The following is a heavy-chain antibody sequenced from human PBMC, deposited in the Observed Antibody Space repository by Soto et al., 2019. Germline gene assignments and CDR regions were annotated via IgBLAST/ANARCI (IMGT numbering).Heavy chain of an antibody. V-gene: IGHV1-69*13. CDR2: IIPIFGTA. Sequence: SVKVSCKASGVTFSSYAISWVRQAPGQGLEWMGGIIPIFGTANYAQKFQGRVTITADESTSTAYMELSSLRSEDTAVYYCARDIVVVTAAMEEYYRFDPWAQGTLVAVAS. CDR1: GVTFSSYA. D-gene: IGHD2-2*01. J-gene: IGHJ5*02. CDR3: ARDIVVVTAAMEEYYRFDP.